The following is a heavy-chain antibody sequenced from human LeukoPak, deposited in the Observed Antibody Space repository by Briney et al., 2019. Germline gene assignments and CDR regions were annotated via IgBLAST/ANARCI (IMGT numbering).Heavy chain of an antibody. J-gene: IGHJ4*02. V-gene: IGHV4-59*01. D-gene: IGHD3-9*01. CDR3: ARAGILTGPSDY. CDR1: GRSISSYY. CDR2: IYYSGST. Sequence: PSETLSLTCTVSGRSISSYYWSWIRQPPGKGLEWIGCIYYSGSTNYNPSLKSRVTISVDTSKNQFSLKLSSVTAADTAVYYCARAGILTGPSDYWGQGTLVTVSS.